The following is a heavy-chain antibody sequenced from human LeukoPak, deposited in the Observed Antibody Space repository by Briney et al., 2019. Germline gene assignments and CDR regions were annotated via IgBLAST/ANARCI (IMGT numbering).Heavy chain of an antibody. J-gene: IGHJ5*01. D-gene: IGHD2-2*01. CDR2: IYYSGST. CDR1: GGSISSGNYY. Sequence: PSETLSLTCTVSGGSISSGNYYWSWIRQPPGKGLEWIGYIYYSGSTYYNPSLKSRVTISVDTSKNQFSLKLSSVIAADTAVYYCARDSSGYCSSTSCYGFDSWGQGTLVTVSS. V-gene: IGHV4-30-4*08. CDR3: ARDSSGYCSSTSCYGFDS.